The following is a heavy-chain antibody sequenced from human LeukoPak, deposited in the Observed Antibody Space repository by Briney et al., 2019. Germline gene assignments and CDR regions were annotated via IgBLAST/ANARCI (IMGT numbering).Heavy chain of an antibody. J-gene: IGHJ5*02. CDR3: ARDPDRYCSSTSCERWFDP. CDR1: GGTFSSYA. Sequence: SVKVSCKASGGTFSSYAISWVRQAPGQGLEWMGMIIPILGIANYAQKFQGRVTITADKSTSTAYMELSSLRSEDTAVYYCARDPDRYCSSTSCERWFDPWGQGSLVTVSS. CDR2: IIPILGIA. D-gene: IGHD2-2*01. V-gene: IGHV1-69*04.